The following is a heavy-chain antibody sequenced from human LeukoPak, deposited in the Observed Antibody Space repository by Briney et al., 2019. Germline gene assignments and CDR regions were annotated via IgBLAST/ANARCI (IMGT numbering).Heavy chain of an antibody. CDR1: GGTFSSYA. V-gene: IGHV1-69*13. D-gene: IGHD3-10*01. CDR3: ASSTTTMVRGVIGPHNWFDP. Sequence: GASVKVSCKASGGTFSSYAISWVRQAPGQGLEWMGGIIPIFGTANYAQKFQGRVTITADESTSTAYMELSSLRSEDTAVYYCASSTTTMVRGVIGPHNWFDPWGQGTLVTASS. CDR2: IIPIFGTA. J-gene: IGHJ5*02.